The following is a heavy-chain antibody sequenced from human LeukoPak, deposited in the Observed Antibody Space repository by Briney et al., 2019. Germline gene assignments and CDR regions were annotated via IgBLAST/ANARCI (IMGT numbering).Heavy chain of an antibody. J-gene: IGHJ6*02. CDR1: GFTFSSYA. CDR2: ISYDGSNK. D-gene: IGHD3-3*01. V-gene: IGHV3-30-3*01. Sequence: GRSLRLSCAASGFTFSSYAMHWVRQAPGKGLEWVAVISYDGSNKYYADSVKGRFTISRDNSKNTLYLQMNSLRAEDTAVYYCARDNDFWSGYFTIMEIYGMDVWGQGTTVTVSS. CDR3: ARDNDFWSGYFTIMEIYGMDV.